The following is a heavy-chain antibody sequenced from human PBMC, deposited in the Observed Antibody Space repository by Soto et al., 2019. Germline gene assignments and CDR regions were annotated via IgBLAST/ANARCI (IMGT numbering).Heavy chain of an antibody. CDR2: IYHSGNS. J-gene: IGHJ4*02. CDR1: GGFLSTYY. Sequence: SETPSLTCTVSGGFLSTYYRSWLRQPPGKGLEWLGFIYHSGNSNYNPSLKSRVTISVDMSKNQFSLKLRSVTATDTAVYYCARRDSAWHYFDYWGQGALVTISS. CDR3: ARRDSAWHYFDY. V-gene: IGHV4-59*08. D-gene: IGHD1-26*01.